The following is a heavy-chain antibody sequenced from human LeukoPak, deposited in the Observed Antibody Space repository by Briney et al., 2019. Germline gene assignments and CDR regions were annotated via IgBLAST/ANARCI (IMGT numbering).Heavy chain of an antibody. Sequence: GGSLRLSCAASGFTFSSYEMNWVRQAPGKGLEWVSYISSSGSTIYYADSVKGRFTISRDNAKNSLYLQMNSLSAEDTAVYYCARLGDDYYDSSGYSLGGYFQHWGQGTLVTVSS. CDR2: ISSSGSTI. CDR3: ARLGDDYYDSSGYSLGGYFQH. CDR1: GFTFSSYE. J-gene: IGHJ1*01. D-gene: IGHD3-22*01. V-gene: IGHV3-48*03.